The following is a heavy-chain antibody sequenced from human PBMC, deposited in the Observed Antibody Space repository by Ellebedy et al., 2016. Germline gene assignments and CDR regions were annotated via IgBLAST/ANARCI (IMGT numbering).Heavy chain of an antibody. J-gene: IGHJ4*02. CDR2: IVNSGRET. D-gene: IGHD2-8*01. V-gene: IGHV3-21*06. CDR3: TRDGSEWSRDY. CDR1: GFTFSIAG. Sequence: GGSLRLXCAASGFTFSIAGMTWVRQAPGKGLEWVATIVNSGRETYYADPLKGRFTISRDNAMNSLYLQMDSLTVDDTAVYYCTRDGSEWSRDYWGQGTLVTVSS.